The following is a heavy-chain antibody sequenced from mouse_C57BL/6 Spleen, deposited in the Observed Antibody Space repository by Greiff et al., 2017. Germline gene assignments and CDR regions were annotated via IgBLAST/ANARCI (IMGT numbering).Heavy chain of an antibody. CDR1: GFTFSDYY. D-gene: IGHD2-1*01. CDR2: INYDGSST. Sequence: EVQLVESEGGLVQPGSSMKLSCTASGFTFSDYYMAWVRQVPEKGLEWVANINYDGSSTYYLDSLKSRFIISRDNAKNILYLQMSSLKSEDTATYYCARDRRGNYYAMDYWGQGISVTVSS. CDR3: ARDRRGNYYAMDY. J-gene: IGHJ4*01. V-gene: IGHV5-16*01.